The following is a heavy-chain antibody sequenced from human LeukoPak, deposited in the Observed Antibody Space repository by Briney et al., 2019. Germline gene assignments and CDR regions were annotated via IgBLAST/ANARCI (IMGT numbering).Heavy chain of an antibody. Sequence: ASVKVSCKASGYTFTGYYMHWVRQAPGQGLEWMGIINPSGGSTSYAQKFQGRVTMTRDMSTSTVYMELSSLRSEDTAVYYCARSDTAMVYYFDYWGQGTLVTVSS. CDR1: GYTFTGYY. V-gene: IGHV1-46*01. CDR2: INPSGGST. D-gene: IGHD5-18*01. J-gene: IGHJ4*02. CDR3: ARSDTAMVYYFDY.